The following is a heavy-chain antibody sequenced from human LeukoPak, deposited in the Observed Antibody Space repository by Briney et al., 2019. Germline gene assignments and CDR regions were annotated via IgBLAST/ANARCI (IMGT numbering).Heavy chain of an antibody. J-gene: IGHJ5*02. Sequence: ASVKVSCKASGYTFTSYGISWVRQAPGQGLEWMGWISAYNGNTNYAQKFQGRVTMTRNTSISTAYMELSSLRSEDTAVYYCAAGYSSSWYWFDPWGQGTLVTVSS. CDR1: GYTFTSYG. CDR2: ISAYNGNT. V-gene: IGHV1-18*01. D-gene: IGHD6-13*01. CDR3: AAGYSSSWYWFDP.